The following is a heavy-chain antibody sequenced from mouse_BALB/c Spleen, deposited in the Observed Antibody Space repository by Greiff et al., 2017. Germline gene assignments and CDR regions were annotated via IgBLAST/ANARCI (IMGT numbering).Heavy chain of an antibody. D-gene: IGHD2-12*01. J-gene: IGHJ2*01. CDR3: NAGSYEELFDY. CDR2: IDPENGDT. CDR1: GFNFNDYY. Sequence: EVQLQQSGAELVRPGASVKLSCTASGFNFNDYYMHWVKQRPEQGLEWIGWIDPENGDTEYAPKFQGKATMTADTSSNTAYLQLSSLTSEDTAVYCGNAGSYEELFDYWGQGTTLTVSS. V-gene: IGHV14-4*02.